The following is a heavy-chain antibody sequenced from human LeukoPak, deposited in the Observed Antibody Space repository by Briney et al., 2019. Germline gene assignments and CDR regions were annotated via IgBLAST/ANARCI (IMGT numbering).Heavy chain of an antibody. CDR3: ARHLTYGGWNS. CDR1: GLTFSNYG. V-gene: IGHV3-33*01. D-gene: IGHD4-23*01. J-gene: IGHJ4*02. CDR2: IWHDGSNK. Sequence: GGSLRLSCAASGLTFSNYGMHWVRQAPGKGLEWVALIWHDGSNKYYADSVKGRFTISRDNSKNTLYLQMNSLRAEDTAVYYCARHLTYGGWNSWGQGTLVTVSS.